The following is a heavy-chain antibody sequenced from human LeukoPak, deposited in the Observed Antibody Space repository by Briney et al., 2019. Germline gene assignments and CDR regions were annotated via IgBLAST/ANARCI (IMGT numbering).Heavy chain of an antibody. Sequence: SETLSLTCTVSDDSITNYYWAWIRQSAGKGLEWIGRMYTTGSIKYSPSFESRVTMPRDASKNQFSLRLNSVTAADTAIYYCARIYSRGWSLDSWGPGTLVTVSS. CDR2: MYTTGSI. D-gene: IGHD6-19*01. J-gene: IGHJ4*02. CDR3: ARIYSRGWSLDS. CDR1: DDSITNYY. V-gene: IGHV4-4*07.